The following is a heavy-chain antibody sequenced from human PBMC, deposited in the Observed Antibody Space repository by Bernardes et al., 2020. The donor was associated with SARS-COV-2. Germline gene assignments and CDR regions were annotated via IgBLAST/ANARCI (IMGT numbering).Heavy chain of an antibody. Sequence: GGSLRLSCAASGFTFTTYDMNWVRQAPGKGLEWVSYISSGSSSIYYADFVKGLFTISRDDAKNSLYLQMNSLRAEDTAVYYCARPRDCTSSSCYVTQTYYGMDVWGQGTTVTVSS. CDR3: ARPRDCTSSSCYVTQTYYGMDV. V-gene: IGHV3-48*01. D-gene: IGHD2-2*01. CDR1: GFTFTTYD. J-gene: IGHJ6*02. CDR2: ISSGSSSI.